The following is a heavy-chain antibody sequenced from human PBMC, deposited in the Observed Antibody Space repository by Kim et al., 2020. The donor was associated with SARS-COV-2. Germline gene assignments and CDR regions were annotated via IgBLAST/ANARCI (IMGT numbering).Heavy chain of an antibody. CDR1: GYSFTSYW. CDR3: ARQSGYGSSPPYYYYGMDV. D-gene: IGHD3-10*01. CDR2: IDPSDSYT. J-gene: IGHJ6*02. V-gene: IGHV5-10-1*01. Sequence: GESLKISCKGSGYSFTSYWISWVRQMPGKGLEWMGRIDPSDSYTNYSPSFQGHVTISADKSISTAYLQWSSLKASDTAMYYCARQSGYGSSPPYYYYGMDVWGQGTTVTVSS.